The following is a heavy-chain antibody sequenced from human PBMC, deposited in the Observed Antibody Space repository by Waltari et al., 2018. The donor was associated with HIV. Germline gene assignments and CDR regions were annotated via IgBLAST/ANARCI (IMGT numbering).Heavy chain of an antibody. Sequence: EVQLVESGGGWVQPGRSLRLSCAASGFTFDDYAMHWVRQVLGKGLEWVSGISWSSGSTGYADSVKGRFTISRDNAKNSLYLQMNSLRGDDTALYYCVKGIGVAVAAAIDYWGHGTLVTVSS. D-gene: IGHD2-2*01. J-gene: IGHJ4*01. V-gene: IGHV3-9*01. CDR1: GFTFDDYA. CDR3: VKGIGVAVAAAIDY. CDR2: ISWSSGST.